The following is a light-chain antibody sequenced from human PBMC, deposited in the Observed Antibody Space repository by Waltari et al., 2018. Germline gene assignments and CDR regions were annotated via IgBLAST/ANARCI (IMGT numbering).Light chain of an antibody. V-gene: IGLV3-19*01. Sequence: TQDPAVSVALGQTVRITCQGDSLRTYYVSWFHQKPGQAPALVIYGKNNRPSGIPDRFSASSSGSTASLTIIGAQAEDEADYYCHSRDSSGDVVIGGGTKLTVV. CDR3: HSRDSSGDVV. CDR2: GKN. CDR1: SLRTYY. J-gene: IGLJ2*01.